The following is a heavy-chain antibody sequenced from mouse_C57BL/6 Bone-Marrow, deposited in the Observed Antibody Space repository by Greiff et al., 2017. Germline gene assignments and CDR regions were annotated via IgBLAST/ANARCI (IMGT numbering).Heavy chain of an antibody. CDR2: LYIGTGYT. Sequence: VQLKESGAELVRPGSSVKMSCKTSGYTFTSYGINWVKQRPGQGLEWMGYLYIGTGYTEYNAKFKGKATLTSDTASHTAYMQSSSLTSDDSAIYFCARNGGYYGSSYYFGYWGQGTTLTVSS. CDR1: GYTFTSYG. J-gene: IGHJ2*01. CDR3: ARNGGYYGSSYYFGY. D-gene: IGHD1-1*01. V-gene: IGHV1-58*01.